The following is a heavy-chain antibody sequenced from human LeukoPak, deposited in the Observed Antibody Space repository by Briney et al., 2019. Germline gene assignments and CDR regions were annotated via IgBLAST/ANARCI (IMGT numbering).Heavy chain of an antibody. V-gene: IGHV4-61*01. J-gene: IGHJ4*02. CDR3: ARVVWGYSYGYYFDY. CDR2: IYYSGRT. D-gene: IGHD5-18*01. CDR1: GGSVSSGSYY. Sequence: SETLSLTCTVSGGSVSSGSYYWSWVRQPPGKGLEWIGYIYYSGRTNYNPSLKSRVTISVDTSKDQFSLKLRSVTAADTAVYYCARVVWGYSYGYYFDYWGQGTLVTVSS.